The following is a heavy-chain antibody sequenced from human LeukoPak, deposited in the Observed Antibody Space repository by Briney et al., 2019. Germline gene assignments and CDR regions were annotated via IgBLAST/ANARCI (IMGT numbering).Heavy chain of an antibody. J-gene: IGHJ4*02. D-gene: IGHD4-17*01. V-gene: IGHV3-21*01. Sequence: PGGSLRLSCAASGFTFTSYSMNWVRQAPGKGLEWVSSISSSSTYIYYADSVKGRFTISRDNAKNSLYLQMNSLRAEDTAVYYCARASRYYGDSNFDYWGQGTLVTVSS. CDR2: ISSSSTYI. CDR3: ARASRYYGDSNFDY. CDR1: GFTFTSYS.